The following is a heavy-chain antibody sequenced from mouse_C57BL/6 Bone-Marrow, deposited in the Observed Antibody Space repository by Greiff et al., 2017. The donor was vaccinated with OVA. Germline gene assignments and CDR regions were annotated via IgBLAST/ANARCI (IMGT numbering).Heavy chain of an antibody. J-gene: IGHJ4*01. V-gene: IGHV1-81*01. CDR1: GYTFTSYG. Sequence: QVQLQQSGAELARPGASVKLSCKASGYTFTSYGISWVKQRTGQGLEWIGEIYPRSGNTYYNEKFKGKATLTADKSSSTAYMELRSLTSEDSAVYFCARDGNYYGSRDYAMDYWGQGTSVTVSP. CDR3: ARDGNYYGSRDYAMDY. D-gene: IGHD1-1*01. CDR2: IYPRSGNT.